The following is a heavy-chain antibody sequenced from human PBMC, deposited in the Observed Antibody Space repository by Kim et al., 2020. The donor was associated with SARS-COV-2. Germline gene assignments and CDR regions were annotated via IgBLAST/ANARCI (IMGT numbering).Heavy chain of an antibody. Sequence: PSLKSRVTISVDTSKNQFSLKLSSVTAADTAVYYCARRNGYDSSIFDYWGQGTLVTVSS. V-gene: IGHV4-59*08. CDR3: ARRNGYDSSIFDY. J-gene: IGHJ4*02. D-gene: IGHD3-22*01.